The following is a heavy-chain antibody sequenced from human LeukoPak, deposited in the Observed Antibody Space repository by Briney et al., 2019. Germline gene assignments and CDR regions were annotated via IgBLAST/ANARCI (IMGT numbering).Heavy chain of an antibody. V-gene: IGHV1-69*05. CDR1: GGTFSSYA. CDR3: ARERLWFGELFHTDAFDI. J-gene: IGHJ3*02. Sequence: SXKVSCKASGGTFSSYAISWVRQAPGQGLEWMGRIIPIFGTANYAQKFQGRVTITTDESTSTAYMELSSLRSEDTAVYYCARERLWFGELFHTDAFDIWGQGTMVTVSS. D-gene: IGHD3-10*01. CDR2: IIPIFGTA.